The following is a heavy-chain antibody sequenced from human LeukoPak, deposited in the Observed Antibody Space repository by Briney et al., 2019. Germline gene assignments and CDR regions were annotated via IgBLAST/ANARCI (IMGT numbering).Heavy chain of an antibody. J-gene: IGHJ6*02. V-gene: IGHV3-21*04. CDR1: GFTFSSYS. D-gene: IGHD3-3*01. CDR2: ISGSSSYI. Sequence: SGGSLRLSCAASGFTFSSYSMNWVRQAPGKGLEWVSSISGSSSYIYYADSMKGRFTIPRDNAKNSLYLQMNSLRAEDTAVYYCPRASLEWLYRYYGMDVWGHGTTVTVSS. CDR3: PRASLEWLYRYYGMDV.